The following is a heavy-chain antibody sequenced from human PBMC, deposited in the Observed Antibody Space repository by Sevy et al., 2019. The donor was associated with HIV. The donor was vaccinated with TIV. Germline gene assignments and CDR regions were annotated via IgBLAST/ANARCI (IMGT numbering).Heavy chain of an antibody. D-gene: IGHD3-22*01. CDR3: ATSKDYYDNSGYPFDY. CDR1: GYTLTQLS. Sequence: DPVKVSCKVSGYTLTQLSMHWVRQAPGKGLERMGTFDPEDHKTIYAQQFQGRVTMTEDKSTDTAYMELSSLRSEDTAMFYCATSKDYYDNSGYPFDYWGQGTLVLVSS. J-gene: IGHJ4*02. CDR2: FDPEDHKT. V-gene: IGHV1-24*01.